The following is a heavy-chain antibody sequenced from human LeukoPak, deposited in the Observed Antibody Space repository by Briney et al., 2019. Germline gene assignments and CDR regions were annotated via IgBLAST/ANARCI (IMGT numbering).Heavy chain of an antibody. CDR2: IKQDGSET. Sequence: SGGSLRLSCAASGFTFSSYWMSWVRQAPGKGLEWVASIKQDGSETYYVDSVKGRFTISRDNAKNSLYPQMNSLRAEDTAVYYCARSTAGFDYWGQGTLVTVSP. D-gene: IGHD6-19*01. V-gene: IGHV3-7*01. J-gene: IGHJ4*02. CDR1: GFTFSSYW. CDR3: ARSTAGFDY.